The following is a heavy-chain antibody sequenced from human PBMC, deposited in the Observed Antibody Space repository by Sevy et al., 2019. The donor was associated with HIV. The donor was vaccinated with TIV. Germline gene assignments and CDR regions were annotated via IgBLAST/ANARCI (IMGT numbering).Heavy chain of an antibody. V-gene: IGHV3-15*01. J-gene: IGHJ4*02. Sequence: GGSLRLSCAASGFTFSNAWMSWVRQAPGKGLEWVGRIRSKTDGGTADYTAPVKGRFNISRDDSRNMLHLQMDALKSDDTGMYYCTTSRDWGQGTQVTVSS. CDR1: GFTFSNAW. CDR2: IRSKTDGGTA. CDR3: TTSRD.